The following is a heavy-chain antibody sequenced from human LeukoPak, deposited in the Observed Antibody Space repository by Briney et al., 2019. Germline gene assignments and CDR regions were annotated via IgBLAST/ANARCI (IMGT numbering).Heavy chain of an antibody. D-gene: IGHD1-1*01. CDR2: ISWNSGSI. J-gene: IGHJ3*02. CDR3: AKDKGNGVTYPHDAFDI. V-gene: IGHV3-9*01. Sequence: SLRLSCAASGFTFSDYYMTWIRQAPGKGLEWVSGISWNSGSIGYADSVKGRFTISRDNAKNSLYLQMNSLRAEDTALYYCAKDKGNGVTYPHDAFDIWGQGTMVTVSS. CDR1: GFTFSDYY.